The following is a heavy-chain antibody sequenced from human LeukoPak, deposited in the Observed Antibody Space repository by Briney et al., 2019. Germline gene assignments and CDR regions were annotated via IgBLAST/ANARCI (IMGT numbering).Heavy chain of an antibody. CDR3: APEIEN. D-gene: IGHD5-24*01. CDR1: GLTFSSYW. J-gene: IGHJ4*02. Sequence: GGSLRLSCAASGLTFSSYWMSWVRQAPGKGLEWVASIKQDGSEKYYMDSVKGRFTISRDNAKNSLYLQMNSLRAEDTAVYYGAPEIENWGQGTLVTVSS. CDR2: IKQDGSEK. V-gene: IGHV3-7*01.